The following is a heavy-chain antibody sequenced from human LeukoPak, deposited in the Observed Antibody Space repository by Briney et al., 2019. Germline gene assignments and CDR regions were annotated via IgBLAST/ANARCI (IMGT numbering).Heavy chain of an antibody. CDR1: GFTFSGSG. CDR3: AKDSSYYYDSSGPGD. V-gene: IGHV3-30*02. J-gene: IGHJ4*02. D-gene: IGHD3-22*01. CDR2: IRYHGSDK. Sequence: GESLRLSCAASGFTFSGSGMHWVRQAPGKGLEWVAFIRYHGSDKFYADSVKGRFTISRDNSKNTLYLQMNSLRAEDTAVYYCAKDSSYYYDSSGPGDWGQGTLVTVSS.